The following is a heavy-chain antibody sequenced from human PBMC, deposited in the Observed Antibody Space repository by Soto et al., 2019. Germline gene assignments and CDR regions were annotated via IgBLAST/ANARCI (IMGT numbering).Heavy chain of an antibody. CDR2: IYSGGST. J-gene: IGHJ3*01. CDR3: ATRPLLPGAP. Sequence: EVQLVESGGGLIQPGGSLRLSCAASGFTFSSNDMNWVRQAPGQGLEWVSLIYSGGSTYYADSVKGRCTISRDNSKNTLYLQMSSLRAEDTAVYYCATRPLLPGAPWGQGTMVTVSS. CDR1: GFTFSSND. V-gene: IGHV3-53*01. D-gene: IGHD3-22*01.